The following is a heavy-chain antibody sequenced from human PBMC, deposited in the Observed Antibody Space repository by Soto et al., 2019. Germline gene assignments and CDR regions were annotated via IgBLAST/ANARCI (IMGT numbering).Heavy chain of an antibody. CDR2: SNHSGST. D-gene: IGHD1-1*01. V-gene: IGHV4-34*01. Sequence: QVQLQQWGAGLLKPSETLSLTCAVYGGSFSGYYWSWIRQRPGQGLEWIGESNHSGSTNYNHSLKCRVTQSVDTSKNQFPLEVSFVTAADTAVYYCASFPARTTGTTRFDPWGQGTLVTVSS. CDR3: ASFPARTTGTTRFDP. CDR1: GGSFSGYY. J-gene: IGHJ5*02.